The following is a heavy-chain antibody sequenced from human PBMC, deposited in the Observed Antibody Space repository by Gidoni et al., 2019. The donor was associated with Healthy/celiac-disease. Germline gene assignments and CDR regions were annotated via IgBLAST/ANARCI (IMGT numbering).Heavy chain of an antibody. CDR1: GGSISSSSYY. D-gene: IGHD6-19*01. J-gene: IGHJ5*02. Sequence: QLQLQESGTGLVKPSETLSLTCTVPGGSISSSSYYWGWIRQPPGKGLEWMGSFYYSGSTYYNPSLKSRVTISVETSKNQFSLKLSSVTAADTAVYYCARRVAVAGTGWFDPWGQGTLVTVSS. CDR3: ARRVAVAGTGWFDP. V-gene: IGHV4-39*01. CDR2: FYYSGST.